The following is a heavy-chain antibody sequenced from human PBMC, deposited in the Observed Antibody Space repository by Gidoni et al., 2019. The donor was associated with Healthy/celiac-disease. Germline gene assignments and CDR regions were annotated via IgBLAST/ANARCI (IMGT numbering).Heavy chain of an antibody. CDR2: ISSRGSPI. CDR3: ARSLVRGVLSPFDY. J-gene: IGHJ4*02. Sequence: EVQLVESGGGLVQPGGSLRLSCVAAGSTLSSYEMNWVRHAPGKGLVVLSYISSRGSPIYYAASVKGRFTISRDNAKNSLYLQMNILRAEDTAVYYCARSLVRGVLSPFDYWGQGTLVTVSS. CDR1: GSTLSSYE. V-gene: IGHV3-48*03. D-gene: IGHD3-10*01.